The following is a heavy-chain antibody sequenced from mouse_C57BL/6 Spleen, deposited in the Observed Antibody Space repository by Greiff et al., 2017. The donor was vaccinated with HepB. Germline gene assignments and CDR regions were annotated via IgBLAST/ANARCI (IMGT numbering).Heavy chain of an antibody. Sequence: EVKLEESGPGLVKPSQSLSLTCSVTGYSITSGYYWNWIRQFPGNKLEWMGYISYDGSNNYNPSLKNRISITRDTSKNQFFLKLNSVTTEDTATYYCARHPFAYWGQGTLVTVSA. CDR3: ARHPFAY. CDR1: GYSITSGYY. V-gene: IGHV3-6*01. CDR2: ISYDGSN. J-gene: IGHJ3*01.